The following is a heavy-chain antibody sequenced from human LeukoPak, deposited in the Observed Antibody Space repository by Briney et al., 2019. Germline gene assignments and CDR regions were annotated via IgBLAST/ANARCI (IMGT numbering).Heavy chain of an antibody. J-gene: IGHJ6*02. CDR3: AKLSSSSLEDYYYYYGMDV. CDR1: GFTFSRYG. D-gene: IGHD6-6*01. Sequence: PGGSLRLSCAPSGFTFSRYGMQWVRQAPGKGLEWVSYISTSSSSIDYADSVKGRFTISRDDAKNSLYLQMNSLRDEDTAVYYCAKLSSSSLEDYYYYYGMDVWGQGTTVTVSS. V-gene: IGHV3-48*02. CDR2: ISTSSSSI.